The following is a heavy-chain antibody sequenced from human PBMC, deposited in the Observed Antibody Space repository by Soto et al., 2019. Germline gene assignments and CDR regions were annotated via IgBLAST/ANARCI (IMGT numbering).Heavy chain of an antibody. J-gene: IGHJ4*02. CDR1: GFTFSSYG. V-gene: IGHV3-33*01. Sequence: PGGSLRLSCAASGFTFSSYGMHWVRQAPGKGLEWVAVIWYDGSNKYYADSVKGRFTISRDNSKNTLYLQMNSLRAEDTAVYYCARDGSYEGSWTGIDYWGQGTLVTVSS. D-gene: IGHD6-13*01. CDR3: ARDGSYEGSWTGIDY. CDR2: IWYDGSNK.